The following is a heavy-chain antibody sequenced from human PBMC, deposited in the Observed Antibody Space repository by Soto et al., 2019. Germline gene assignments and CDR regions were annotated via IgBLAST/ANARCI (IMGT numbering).Heavy chain of an antibody. V-gene: IGHV4-30-4*08. D-gene: IGHD2-21*02. CDR3: AREDDGGDSLDV. CDR1: WDSISSDYYH. J-gene: IGHJ6*02. CDR2: IHHSGSI. Sequence: SETLSLTCTVSWDSISSDYYHWTWIRQSPGKDLEWIGYIHHSGSILYNPSLKSRVTISVDTSKNQFSLHLTSVTAADTAVYSCAREDDGGDSLDVWGQGTTVTSP.